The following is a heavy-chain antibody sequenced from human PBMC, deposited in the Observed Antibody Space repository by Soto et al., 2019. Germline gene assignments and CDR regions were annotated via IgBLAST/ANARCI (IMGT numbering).Heavy chain of an antibody. CDR3: AKTRGAMIYAISVYGMDV. CDR2: ISGSADST. CDR1: GFSFSSFA. J-gene: IGHJ6*02. V-gene: IGHV3-23*01. Sequence: EVQLLESGGGFIHPGGSLRLSCAASGFSFSSFAMNWVRQAPGKGLEWVSIISGSADSTFYADSVKGRFTISRDNSKSTLYLQINSLRAEDTAVYYCAKTRGAMIYAISVYGMDVWGQGTKVTVSS. D-gene: IGHD2-8*01.